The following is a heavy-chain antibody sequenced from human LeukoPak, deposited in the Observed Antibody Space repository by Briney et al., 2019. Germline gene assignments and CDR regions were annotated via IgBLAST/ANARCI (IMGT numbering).Heavy chain of an antibody. CDR2: IYYSGST. Sequence: SETLSLTCTVSGGSISSSSYYWGWIRQPPGKGLEWIGSIYYSGSTNYNPSLKSRVTISVDTSKNQFSLKLSSVTAADTAVYYCARGGVLRYFRRDPINWFDPWGQGTLVTVSS. V-gene: IGHV4-39*07. CDR1: GGSISSSSYY. J-gene: IGHJ5*02. D-gene: IGHD3-9*01. CDR3: ARGGVLRYFRRDPINWFDP.